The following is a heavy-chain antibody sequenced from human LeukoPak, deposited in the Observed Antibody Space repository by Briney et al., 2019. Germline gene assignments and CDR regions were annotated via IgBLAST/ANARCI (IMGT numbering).Heavy chain of an antibody. CDR1: GLTVRSDD. CDR3: ARARGYSYGFDY. V-gene: IGHV3-66*01. CDR2: LYSGGTT. Sequence: PGGSLRLSCAASGLTVRSDDMSWVRQAPGKGLEWVSILYSGGTTYYADSVKGRFTISRDNSKNTLYLQMDSLSAEDTAVYFCARARGYSYGFDYWGQGTLVTVTS. D-gene: IGHD5-18*01. J-gene: IGHJ4*02.